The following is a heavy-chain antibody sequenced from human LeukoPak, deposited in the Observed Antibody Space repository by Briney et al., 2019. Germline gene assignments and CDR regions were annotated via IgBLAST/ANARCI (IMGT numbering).Heavy chain of an antibody. CDR2: IIPILGIA. V-gene: IGHV1-69*04. CDR3: ARDPRRYYYDSSGYSFDY. Sequence: GASVKVSCKAPGGTFSSYAISWVRQAPGQGLEWMGRIIPILGIANYAQKFQGRVTITADKSTSTAYMELSSLRSEDTAVYYCARDPRRYYYDSSGYSFDYWGQGTLVTVSS. J-gene: IGHJ4*02. D-gene: IGHD3-22*01. CDR1: GGTFSSYA.